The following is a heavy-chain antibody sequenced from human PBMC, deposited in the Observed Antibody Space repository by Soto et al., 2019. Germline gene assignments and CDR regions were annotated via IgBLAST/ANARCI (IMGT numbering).Heavy chain of an antibody. CDR2: INPTTNRA. CDR1: GYTFTSFH. Sequence: ASVKVSCKTSGYTFTSFHMHWVRQAPGQGLEWLGVINPTTNRATYSQNFQGRVTMTRDTFTGTVYMELNSLRSEDTAVYYCAREALHSYSGMDVWGQGTPVTVSS. V-gene: IGHV1-46*01. CDR3: AREALHSYSGMDV. J-gene: IGHJ6*02.